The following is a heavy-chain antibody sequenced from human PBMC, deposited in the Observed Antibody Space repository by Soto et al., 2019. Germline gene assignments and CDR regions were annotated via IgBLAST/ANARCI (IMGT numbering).Heavy chain of an antibody. CDR3: AKASGGNSAGMYYFDY. Sequence: GGSLRLSCTTSGITFSSYTMHWVRQAPGKGLEWVALISFDASDKYYADSVKGRFSISRDNSKNTLFLQMSSLRAEDTAVYYCAKASGGNSAGMYYFDYWGQGTLVTVSS. CDR2: ISFDASDK. J-gene: IGHJ4*02. D-gene: IGHD2-15*01. V-gene: IGHV3-30*15. CDR1: GITFSSYT.